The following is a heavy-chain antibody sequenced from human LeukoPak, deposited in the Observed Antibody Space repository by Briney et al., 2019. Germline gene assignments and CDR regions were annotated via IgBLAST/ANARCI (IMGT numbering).Heavy chain of an antibody. CDR3: ARVRYFDWLSPISLYYYYYYMDV. CDR1: GGSISSYY. D-gene: IGHD3-9*01. V-gene: IGHV4-59*01. J-gene: IGHJ6*03. Sequence: SETLSLTCTVSGGSISSYYWSWIRQPPGKGLEWIGYIYYSGSTNYNPSLKSRVTISVDTSKNQFSLKLSSVTAADTAVYYCARVRYFDWLSPISLYYYYYYMDVWGKGTTVTISS. CDR2: IYYSGST.